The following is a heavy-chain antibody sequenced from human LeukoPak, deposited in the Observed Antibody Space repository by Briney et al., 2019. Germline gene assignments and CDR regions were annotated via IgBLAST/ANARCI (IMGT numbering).Heavy chain of an antibody. D-gene: IGHD3-22*01. CDR1: GFTFSSYW. J-gene: IGHJ3*02. Sequence: GGSLRLSCAASGFTFSSYWMHWVRQAPGKGLVWVSRINSDGSSTSYADSVKGRFTISRGNAKNTLYLQMNSLRAEDTAVYCCARGKYYYDSSGVGAFDMWGEGTILTVSS. CDR2: INSDGSST. V-gene: IGHV3-74*01. CDR3: ARGKYYYDSSGVGAFDM.